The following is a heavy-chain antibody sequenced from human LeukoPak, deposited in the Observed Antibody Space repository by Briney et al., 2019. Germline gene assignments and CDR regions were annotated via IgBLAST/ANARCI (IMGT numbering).Heavy chain of an antibody. D-gene: IGHD6-13*01. Sequence: GESLEISCKGSGYSFTSYWIGWVRQLPGKGLEWMGIIYPGDSDTRYSPSFQGQVTISADKSISTAYLQWSSLKASDTAMYYCARAPYSSSWYHYYGMDVWGQGTTVTVSS. J-gene: IGHJ6*02. V-gene: IGHV5-51*01. CDR3: ARAPYSSSWYHYYGMDV. CDR1: GYSFTSYW. CDR2: IYPGDSDT.